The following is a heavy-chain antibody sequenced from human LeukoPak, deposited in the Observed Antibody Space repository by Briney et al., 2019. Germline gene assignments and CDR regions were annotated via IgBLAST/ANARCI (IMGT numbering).Heavy chain of an antibody. V-gene: IGHV4-4*02. Sequence: SGTLSLTCAVSGSSISSSNWWSWVRQLPGKGLEWIGEIYHSGSTNYNPSLKSRVTISVDKSKNQFSLKLSSVTAADTAVYYCARDPVVVVPAARPKRAFDIWGQGTMVTVSS. CDR1: GSSISSSNW. D-gene: IGHD2-2*01. J-gene: IGHJ3*02. CDR2: IYHSGST. CDR3: ARDPVVVVPAARPKRAFDI.